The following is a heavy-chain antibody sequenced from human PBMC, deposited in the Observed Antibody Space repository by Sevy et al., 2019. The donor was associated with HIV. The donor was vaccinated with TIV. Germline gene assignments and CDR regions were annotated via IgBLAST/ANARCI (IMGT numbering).Heavy chain of an antibody. V-gene: IGHV3-23*01. J-gene: IGHJ4*02. CDR2: ISTSSGST. Sequence: PGGSLRLSCAASGFTFSSYVMSWVRQAPGKGLEWVSSISTSSGSTPYAVSVKGRFTISRDNSKNTLYLQMNSLRAEDTAVYYCAKIGSGLTSVVTKYYFDSWGQGILVTVSS. CDR3: AKIGSGLTSVVTKYYFDS. D-gene: IGHD4-17*01. CDR1: GFTFSSYV.